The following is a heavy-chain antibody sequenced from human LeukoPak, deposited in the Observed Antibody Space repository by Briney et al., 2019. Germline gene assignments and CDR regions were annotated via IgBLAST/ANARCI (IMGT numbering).Heavy chain of an antibody. D-gene: IGHD3-16*01. V-gene: IGHV3-21*01. CDR3: ASGRHDFVH. CDR2: ISAGGDFV. CDR1: GFPFSTHS. J-gene: IGHJ4*01. Sequence: GGSLRLSCAASGFPFSTHSLNWVRQAPGKGLEWVSSISAGGDFVYYGDSVKGRFTMSRDNAKNSLHLQMDSLTAEDTAVYYCASGRHDFVHWGHGTLVTVSS.